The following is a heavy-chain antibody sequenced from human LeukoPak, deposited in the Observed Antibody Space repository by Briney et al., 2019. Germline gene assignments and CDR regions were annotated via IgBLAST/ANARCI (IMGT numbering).Heavy chain of an antibody. D-gene: IGHD4-23*01. CDR1: GDTFTNYW. V-gene: IGHV5-51*01. CDR3: ARSYGGRNLYFDY. J-gene: IGHJ4*02. Sequence: GESLKISCQDSGDTFTNYWIGWVRQMPGQGLEWMGSIYSGDLDARYSPSFQGQVTISADKSISTAYLQWSSLKASDTAMYYCARSYGGRNLYFDYWGQGTLVTVSS. CDR2: IYSGDLDA.